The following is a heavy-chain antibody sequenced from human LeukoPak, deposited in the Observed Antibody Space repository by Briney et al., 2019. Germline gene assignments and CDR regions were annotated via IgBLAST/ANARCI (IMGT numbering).Heavy chain of an antibody. CDR1: GFTLSSHY. CDR3: ARDQGGSGWYWYFDL. CDR2: SYGGGSA. V-gene: IGHV3-53*04. Sequence: GGSLRHSRAASGFTLSSHYMSWVRPAPGKGLEWVSVSYGGGSAYYADSVKGRFTISRHNSKNTLYLQMNSLRAEDTAVYYCARDQGGSGWYWYFDLWGRGTLVTVSS. D-gene: IGHD6-19*01. J-gene: IGHJ2*01.